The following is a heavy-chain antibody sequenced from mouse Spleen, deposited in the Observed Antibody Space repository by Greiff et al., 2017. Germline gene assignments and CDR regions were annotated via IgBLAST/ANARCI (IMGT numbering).Heavy chain of an antibody. V-gene: IGHV3-6*01. CDR3: ARGVNWDFDY. D-gene: IGHD4-1*01. Sequence: VQLQQSGPGLVKPSQSLSLTCSVTGYSITSGYYWNWIRQPPGNKREWMGYISYDGSNNYNPSLKNRISITRDTSKNRFFLKLNSVTTEDTATYYCARGVNWDFDYWGQGTTLTVSS. CDR1: GYSITSGYY. J-gene: IGHJ2*01. CDR2: ISYDGSN.